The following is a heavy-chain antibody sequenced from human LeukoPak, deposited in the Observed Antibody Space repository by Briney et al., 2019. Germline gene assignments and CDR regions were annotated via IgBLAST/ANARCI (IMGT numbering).Heavy chain of an antibody. CDR1: GFTVRSNY. J-gene: IGHJ4*02. CDR2: IYSGDST. Sequence: GSLRLSCAASGFTVRSNYMTWVRQAAGKGLEWVSVIYSGDSTYYADSVKGRFTISRDNSKNTLYLQMNSLRAEDTAMYYCARELGDREYWGQGTLVTVSS. D-gene: IGHD3-16*01. V-gene: IGHV3-66*01. CDR3: ARELGDREY.